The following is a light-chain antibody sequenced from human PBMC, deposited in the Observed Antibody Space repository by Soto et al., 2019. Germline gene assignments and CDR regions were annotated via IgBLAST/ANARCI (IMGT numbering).Light chain of an antibody. Sequence: DIQMTQSPSSLSASVGDRVTITCQASQDISNYLNWYQQKPGKAPKLLLYDASNLETGVPSRFSGSGSGTDFTFTISSLQPEDIATYYCQQYDNRPPAITFGGGTKVEIK. CDR3: QQYDNRPPAIT. J-gene: IGKJ4*01. CDR2: DAS. CDR1: QDISNY. V-gene: IGKV1-33*01.